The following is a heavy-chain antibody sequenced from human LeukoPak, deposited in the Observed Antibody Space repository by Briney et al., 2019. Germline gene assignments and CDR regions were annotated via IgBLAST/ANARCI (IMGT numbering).Heavy chain of an antibody. V-gene: IGHV3-23*01. CDR2: ISGSGAGT. J-gene: IGHJ4*02. CDR1: GFTFSNYA. D-gene: IGHD6-13*01. Sequence: GGSLRLSCAASGFTFSNYAMSWVRQAPGKGLEWVSTISGSGAGTYYADSVKGRFTMSRDNSKNTLYLQMHSLRAEDTAVYYCATNTSSWSFDYWGQGTLVTVSS. CDR3: ATNTSSWSFDY.